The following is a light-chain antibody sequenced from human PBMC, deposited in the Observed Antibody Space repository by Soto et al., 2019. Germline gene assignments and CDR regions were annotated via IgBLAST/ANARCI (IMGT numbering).Light chain of an antibody. V-gene: IGKV3-15*01. CDR1: QSVSGN. CDR3: QQYNNWPPT. CDR2: GAS. Sequence: EIVMTQSPATLYESPGERATLSCRASQSVSGNLAWYQQKPGQAPRLLIYGASTRATGIPARFSGSGSGTDFTLTISSLQSEDFALYYCQQYNNWPPTFGQGTRLEIK. J-gene: IGKJ5*01.